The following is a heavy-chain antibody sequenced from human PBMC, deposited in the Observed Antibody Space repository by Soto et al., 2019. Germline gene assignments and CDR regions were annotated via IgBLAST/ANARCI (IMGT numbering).Heavy chain of an antibody. D-gene: IGHD6-13*01. Sequence: QVQLVESGGGVVQPGRSLRLSCAASGFTFSSYGTHWVRQAPGKGLEWVAVISYDGSNKYYADSVKGRFTISRDNSKNTLYLQMNSLRAEDTAVYYCAKDWGPYSSSWWGGYFDYWGQGTLVTVSS. V-gene: IGHV3-30*18. CDR2: ISYDGSNK. CDR3: AKDWGPYSSSWWGGYFDY. CDR1: GFTFSSYG. J-gene: IGHJ4*02.